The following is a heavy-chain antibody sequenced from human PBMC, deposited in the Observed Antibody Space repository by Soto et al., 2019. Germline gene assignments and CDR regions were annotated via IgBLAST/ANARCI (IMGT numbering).Heavy chain of an antibody. CDR2: ISYDGSNK. CDR1: GFTFSSYS. D-gene: IGHD3-9*01. J-gene: IGHJ4*02. V-gene: IGHV3-30*18. CDR3: AKEAYYDILTGPDY. Sequence: GGSLRLSCAGSGFTFSSYSMNWVRQAPGKGLEWVAVISYDGSNKYYAEYVKGRFTISRDNSKNTLYLQMNSLRAEDTAVYYCAKEAYYDILTGPDYWGQGTLVTVSS.